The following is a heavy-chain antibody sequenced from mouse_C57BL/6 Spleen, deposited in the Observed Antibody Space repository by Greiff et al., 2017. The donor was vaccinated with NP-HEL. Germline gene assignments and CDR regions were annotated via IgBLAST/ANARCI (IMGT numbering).Heavy chain of an antibody. CDR1: GYSFTGYY. D-gene: IGHD3-3*01. J-gene: IGHJ2*01. V-gene: IGHV1-42*01. Sequence: VQLQQSGPELVKPGASVKISCKASGYSFTGYYMNWVKQSPEKSLEWIGESNPSTGGTTYNQKFKAKATLTVDKSSSTAYMQLKSLTSEDSAVYYCARSGDFDFDYWGQGTTLTVSS. CDR3: ARSGDFDFDY. CDR2: SNPSTGGT.